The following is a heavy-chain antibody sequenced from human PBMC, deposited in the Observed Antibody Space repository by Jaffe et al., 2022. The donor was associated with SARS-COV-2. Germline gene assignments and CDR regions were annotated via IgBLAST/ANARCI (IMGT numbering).Heavy chain of an antibody. Sequence: QVQLVQSGAEVKKPGASVKVSCKASGYTFTSYDINWVRQATGQGLEWMGWMNPNSGNTGYAQKFQGRVTMTRNTSISTAYMELSSLRSEDTAVYYCARFLRLGEYRGYNWFDPWGQGTLVTVSS. D-gene: IGHD3-16*01. V-gene: IGHV1-8*01. CDR1: GYTFTSYD. CDR3: ARFLRLGEYRGYNWFDP. CDR2: MNPNSGNT. J-gene: IGHJ5*02.